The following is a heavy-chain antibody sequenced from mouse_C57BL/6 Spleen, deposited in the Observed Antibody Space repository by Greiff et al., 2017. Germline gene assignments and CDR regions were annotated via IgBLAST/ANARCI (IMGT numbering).Heavy chain of an antibody. V-gene: IGHV5-4*01. J-gene: IGHJ2*01. CDR2: ISDGGSYT. CDR1: GFTFSSYA. Sequence: DVHLVESGGGLVKPGGSLKLSCAASGFTFSSYAMSWVRQTPEKRLEWVATISDGGSYTYYPDNVKGRFTISRDNAKNNLYLQMSHLKSEDTAMYYCARSLGRDYFDYWGQGTTLTVSS. D-gene: IGHD4-1*01. CDR3: ARSLGRDYFDY.